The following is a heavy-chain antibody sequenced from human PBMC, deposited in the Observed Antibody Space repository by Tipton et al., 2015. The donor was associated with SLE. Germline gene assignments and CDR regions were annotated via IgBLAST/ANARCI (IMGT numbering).Heavy chain of an antibody. Sequence: TLSLTCTVSGYSISSGYYWGWIRQPPGKGLEWIGRIYTSGSTNYNPSLKSRVTISVDTSKKQVSLKMTSLTAADTAVYYCARLRGFDPWGQGTLVIVSS. V-gene: IGHV4-38-2*02. J-gene: IGHJ5*02. CDR1: GYSISSGYY. CDR3: ARLRGFDP. CDR2: IYTSGST.